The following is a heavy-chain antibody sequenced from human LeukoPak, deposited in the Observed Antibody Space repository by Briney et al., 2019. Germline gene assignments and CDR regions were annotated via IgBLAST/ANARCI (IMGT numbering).Heavy chain of an antibody. Sequence: SETLSLTCTVSGGSINSHYWSWIRQPPGKGLEWIGYIYYGGSTNYNPSLKSRVTISVDTSKNQFSLKLSSVTPADTAVYYCARSAAGRRTYSYYFDYWGQGTLVTVSS. V-gene: IGHV4-59*11. D-gene: IGHD6-6*01. CDR2: IYYGGST. CDR1: GGSINSHY. CDR3: ARSAAGRRTYSYYFDY. J-gene: IGHJ4*02.